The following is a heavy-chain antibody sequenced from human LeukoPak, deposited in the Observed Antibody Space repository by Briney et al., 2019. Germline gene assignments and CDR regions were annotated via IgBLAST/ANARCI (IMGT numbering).Heavy chain of an antibody. CDR3: AALAYCGGDCYPGYFDY. V-gene: IGHV4-34*01. CDR1: GGSFSGYY. J-gene: IGHJ4*02. CDR2: INHSGST. D-gene: IGHD2-21*02. Sequence: KPSETLSLTCAVYGGSFSGYYWSWIRQPPGKGLEWIGEINHSGSTNYNPSLKSRVTISVDTSKNQFSLKLSSVTAADTAVYYCAALAYCGGDCYPGYFDYWGQGTLVTVSS.